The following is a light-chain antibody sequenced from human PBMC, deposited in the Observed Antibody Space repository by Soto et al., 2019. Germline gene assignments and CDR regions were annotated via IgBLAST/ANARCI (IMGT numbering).Light chain of an antibody. CDR2: RAS. V-gene: IGKV3-20*01. Sequence: EIVLTQSPGTLSLSPGERATLSCRAGQSVSSSYLAWYQQKPGQAPRLLIYRASSRATGIPDRFSGSGSGTDFTLIISRLEPEDFAVYYCQQHDSSPLTFGGGTKVEIK. J-gene: IGKJ4*01. CDR3: QQHDSSPLT. CDR1: QSVSSSY.